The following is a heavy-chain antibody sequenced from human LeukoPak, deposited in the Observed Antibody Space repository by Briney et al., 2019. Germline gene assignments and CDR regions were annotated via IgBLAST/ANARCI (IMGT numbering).Heavy chain of an antibody. V-gene: IGHV4-39*07. CDR1: GASVSGSNYY. CDR3: ASNTGTVFDY. Sequence: SETLSLTCAVSGASVSGSNYYWGWIRQPPGKGLEWIGNIYSSGSTYYNASLQSRVTISLEMSKHQFSLNLTSVTAADTAVYYCASNTGTVFDYWGQGALVTVSS. J-gene: IGHJ4*02. CDR2: IYSSGST. D-gene: IGHD7-27*01.